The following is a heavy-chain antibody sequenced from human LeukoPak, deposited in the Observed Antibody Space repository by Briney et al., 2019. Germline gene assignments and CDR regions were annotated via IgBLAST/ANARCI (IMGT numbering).Heavy chain of an antibody. CDR2: ISSRGSTI. D-gene: IGHD6-13*01. V-gene: IGHV3-48*03. CDR3: ARSSSSSWLTFDH. J-gene: IGHJ4*02. CDR1: GFTFSSYE. Sequence: GGSLRLSCAASGFTFSSYEMNWVRQAPGKGLEWVSYISSRGSTIYYADSVKGRFTISRDNPKNSLYLQMNSLRVEDTAVYYCARSSSSSWLTFDHWGQGTLVTVSS.